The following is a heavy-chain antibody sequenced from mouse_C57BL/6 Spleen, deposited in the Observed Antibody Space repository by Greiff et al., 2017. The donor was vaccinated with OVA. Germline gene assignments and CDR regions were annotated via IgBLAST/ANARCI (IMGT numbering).Heavy chain of an antibody. V-gene: IGHV1-82*01. CDR3: AREDYGGWYFDV. D-gene: IGHD1-1*02. CDR1: GYAFSSSW. J-gene: IGHJ1*03. Sequence: VQLQQSGPELVKPGASVKISCKASGYAFSSSWMNWVKQRPGKGLEWIGRIYPGDGDTNYNGKFKGKATLTADKSSSTAYMQLSSLTSEDSAVYFCAREDYGGWYFDVWGTGTTVTVSS. CDR2: IYPGDGDT.